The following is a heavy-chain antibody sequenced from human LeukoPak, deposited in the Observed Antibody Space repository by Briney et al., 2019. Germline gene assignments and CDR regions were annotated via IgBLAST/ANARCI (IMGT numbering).Heavy chain of an antibody. D-gene: IGHD3-16*02. CDR2: IYYSGNT. CDR3: ARAFYPGYYSYMAV. CDR1: GGSISPYY. J-gene: IGHJ6*03. Sequence: SETLSLTCTVSGGSISPYYWSWIRQPPGKGLEWIGYIYYSGNTNYNPSLKSRVTISVDTSKNQFSLKLSSVTAADTAVYYCARAFYPGYYSYMAVWGKGTTVTVFS. V-gene: IGHV4-59*01.